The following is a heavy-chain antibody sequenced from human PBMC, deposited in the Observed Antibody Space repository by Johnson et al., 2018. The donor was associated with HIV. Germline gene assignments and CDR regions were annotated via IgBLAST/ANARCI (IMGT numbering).Heavy chain of an antibody. Sequence: VQLVESGGGLVQPGGSLRLSCAASGFTFSNYAMSWVRQAPGKGLQWVSLISWDGGSTYYADSVKGRFTISRDNSKNSLYLQMNSLRAEDTAIYYCAREVHYDSSDYYERYAFDVWGQGTMVTVSS. J-gene: IGHJ3*01. CDR1: GFTFSNYA. CDR2: ISWDGGST. V-gene: IGHV3-43D*03. D-gene: IGHD3-22*01. CDR3: AREVHYDSSDYYERYAFDV.